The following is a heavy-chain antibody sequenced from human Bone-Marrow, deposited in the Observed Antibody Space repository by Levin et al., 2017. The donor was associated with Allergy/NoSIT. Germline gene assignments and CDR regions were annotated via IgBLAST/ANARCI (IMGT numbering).Heavy chain of an antibody. J-gene: IGHJ4*02. CDR2: IYPHDSDV. Sequence: GGSLRLSCKGSGYMFSTSWIAWVRQTPGKGLEWMGIIYPHDSDVKYSPSFQGQVTISADKSTSTAYLQWNSLKASDTAMYYCTRRSDSGWFPYFDHWGQGTLVTVSS. CDR3: TRRSDSGWFPYFDH. D-gene: IGHD6-19*01. V-gene: IGHV5-51*01. CDR1: GYMFSTSW.